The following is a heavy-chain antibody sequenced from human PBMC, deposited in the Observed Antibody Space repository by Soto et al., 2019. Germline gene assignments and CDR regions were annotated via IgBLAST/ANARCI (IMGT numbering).Heavy chain of an antibody. Sequence: TLSLTCTVSGGSISSGDYYWSWIRQPPGKGLEWIGYIYYSGSTYYNPSLKSRVTISVDTSKNQFSLKLSSVTAADTAVYYCARERRYDFWSGYRYFDYWGQGTLVTVSS. CDR1: GGSISSGDYY. J-gene: IGHJ4*02. D-gene: IGHD3-3*01. CDR2: IYYSGST. V-gene: IGHV4-30-4*01. CDR3: ARERRYDFWSGYRYFDY.